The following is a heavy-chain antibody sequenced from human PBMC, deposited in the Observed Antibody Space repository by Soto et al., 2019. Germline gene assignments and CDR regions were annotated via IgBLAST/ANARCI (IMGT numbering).Heavy chain of an antibody. J-gene: IGHJ4*02. V-gene: IGHV4-39*01. CDR3: ARHAMYYYDSSGSDYPYFDY. Sequence: SETLSLTCTVSGCSISSATNYWGWIRQPPGKGLEWIGSVYFRGSSYCNPSVKSRVTISEDSSKNQSSLRLTSVTAADTAVYHCARHAMYYYDSSGSDYPYFDYWGQGTLVTVSS. CDR1: GCSISSATNY. D-gene: IGHD3-22*01. CDR2: VYFRGSS.